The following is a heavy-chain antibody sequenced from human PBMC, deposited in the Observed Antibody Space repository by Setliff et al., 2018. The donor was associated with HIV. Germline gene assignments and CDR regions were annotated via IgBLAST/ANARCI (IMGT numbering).Heavy chain of an antibody. CDR1: GFTFSSYS. J-gene: IGHJ4*02. CDR3: ARGERDYDILTGPDY. CDR2: ISSSSSTI. D-gene: IGHD3-9*01. Sequence: GGSLRLSCAASGFTFSSYSMNWVRQAPGKGLEWVSSISSSSSTIYYADSVKGRFTISRDNAKNSLYLQMNSLRAEDTAVYYCARGERDYDILTGPDYWGQGTLVTVSS. V-gene: IGHV3-48*04.